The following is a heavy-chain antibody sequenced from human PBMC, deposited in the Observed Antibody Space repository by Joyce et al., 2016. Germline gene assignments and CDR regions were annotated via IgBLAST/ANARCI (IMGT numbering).Heavy chain of an antibody. CDR1: GFTLSDYG. J-gene: IGHJ5*02. CDR2: TWWLDKNYK. V-gene: IGHV3-33*01. Sequence: QVHLVESGGGVVQPGTSLRLSCVASGFTLSDYGMHWVRQAPGKGLEWVAATWWLDKNYKYYVDSVNGRFTISRDNSKNTLYLQMNSLRAEDTAVYYCARARYYDRSGYYFGWFDTWGQGTLVTVSS. CDR3: ARARYYDRSGYYFGWFDT. D-gene: IGHD3-22*01.